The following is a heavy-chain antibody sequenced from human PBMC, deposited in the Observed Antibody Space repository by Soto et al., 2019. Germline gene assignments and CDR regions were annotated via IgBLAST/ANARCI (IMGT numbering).Heavy chain of an antibody. CDR2: VFYNEII. J-gene: IGHJ4*02. CDR1: GVSISSYY. D-gene: IGHD3-9*01. V-gene: IGHV4-59*01. Sequence: KTSETLSLTCAVSGVSISSYYWSWIRQPPGKGLEWIGYVFYNEIINYSPSLKGRVTMSMEMSTNHFSLELRSVTAADTAVYFCARVRWLSEYDILTGYYIFDQWGRGTLVTVSS. CDR3: ARVRWLSEYDILTGYYIFDQ.